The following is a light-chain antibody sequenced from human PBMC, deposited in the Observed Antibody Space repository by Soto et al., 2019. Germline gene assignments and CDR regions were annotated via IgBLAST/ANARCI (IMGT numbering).Light chain of an antibody. CDR3: SSYTSRTTVI. J-gene: IGLJ2*01. V-gene: IGLV2-14*01. CDR2: EVS. Sequence: QSALTQPASVSGSPGQSITISCTGTSSDIGYYNYVSWYQQHPGKAPKLMIYEVSDRPSGVSNRFSGSKSGNTASLTISGLQAEYEADYYCSSYTSRTTVIFGGGTKLTV. CDR1: SSDIGYYNY.